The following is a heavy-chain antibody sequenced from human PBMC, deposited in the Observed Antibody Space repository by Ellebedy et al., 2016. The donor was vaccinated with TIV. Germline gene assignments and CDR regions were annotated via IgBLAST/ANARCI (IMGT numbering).Heavy chain of an antibody. CDR3: ARRGSYGDYAVQVNSWFDR. D-gene: IGHD4-17*01. CDR1: GFSFRSYW. V-gene: IGHV3-7*01. J-gene: IGHJ5*02. CDR2: IYQDGSVQ. Sequence: PGGSLRLSCAASGFSFRSYWMSWVRQAPGKGLEWVATIYQDGSVQYYLDSVKGRFTISREDAINSLFLQMNSLRAGETAVYYCARRGSYGDYAVQVNSWFDRWGRGTLVTVSS.